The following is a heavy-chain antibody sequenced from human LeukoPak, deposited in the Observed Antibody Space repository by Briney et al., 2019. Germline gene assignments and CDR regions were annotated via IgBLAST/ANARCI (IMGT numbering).Heavy chain of an antibody. CDR3: ARDSYYYDSSGYDAFDI. Sequence: GGSLRLSCAASGFTFSSYSMNWVRQAPGKGLEWVSYISSSSTIYYADSVKGRFTISRDNAKNSLYLQMNSLRAEDTAVYYCARDSYYYDSSGYDAFDIWGQGTMVTVSS. J-gene: IGHJ3*02. CDR2: ISSSSTI. V-gene: IGHV3-48*01. CDR1: GFTFSSYS. D-gene: IGHD3-22*01.